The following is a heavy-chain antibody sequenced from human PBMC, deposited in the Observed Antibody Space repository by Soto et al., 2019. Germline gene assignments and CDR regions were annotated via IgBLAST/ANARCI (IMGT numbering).Heavy chain of an antibody. J-gene: IGHJ3*02. CDR3: ARDLNWNFAFAI. CDR2: ISSSSSTI. CDR1: GFTFSSYS. Sequence: GGSLRLSSAASGFTFSSYSMNWVRQAPGKGLEWVSYISSSSSTIYYADSVKGRFTISRDNAKNSLYLQMNSLRAEDTAVYYCARDLNWNFAFAIWGQGTMVTVS. V-gene: IGHV3-48*01. D-gene: IGHD1-7*01.